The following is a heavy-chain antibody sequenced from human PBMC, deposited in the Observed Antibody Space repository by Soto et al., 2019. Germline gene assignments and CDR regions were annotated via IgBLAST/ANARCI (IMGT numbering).Heavy chain of an antibody. CDR1: GFTLSGYA. V-gene: IGHV3-64*01. CDR2: ISSNGVGT. Sequence: EVQLAESGGGLAQPGGSLRLSCAASGFTLSGYAMDWVRQAPGKGLEYVSGISSNGVGTYYAKSVQGRFTISRDNSKNTVYLQMGSLRPEDMAVYYCARRARPDFYYMDVWGEGTTVTVSS. D-gene: IGHD6-6*01. J-gene: IGHJ6*03. CDR3: ARRARPDFYYMDV.